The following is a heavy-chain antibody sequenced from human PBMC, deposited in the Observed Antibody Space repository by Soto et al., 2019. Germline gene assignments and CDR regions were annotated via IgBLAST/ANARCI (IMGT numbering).Heavy chain of an antibody. Sequence: PGGSLRLSCAASGFIFSRYGMHWARQAPGKGLEWVAVTWYDGSNKYYADSVKGRFTISRDNSKNTVYLQMNRLRAEDTAVYYCAREGGGKIVEYSSSTPFDYWGQGTLVTVSS. CDR1: GFIFSRYG. CDR2: TWYDGSNK. V-gene: IGHV3-33*01. J-gene: IGHJ4*02. D-gene: IGHD6-6*01. CDR3: AREGGGKIVEYSSSTPFDY.